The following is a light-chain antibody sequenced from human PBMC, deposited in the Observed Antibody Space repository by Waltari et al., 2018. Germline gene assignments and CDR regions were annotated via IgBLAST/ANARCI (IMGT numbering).Light chain of an antibody. V-gene: IGKV3-20*01. Sequence: EIVLTQSPGTLSLSPGERATLSCRASQSVWSSYLAWYQQKPGQAPRLLIYGASNRATGIPDRVSGSGSGTDFTLTISRLEPEDFAVYYCQQYGSSPFTFGPGTKVDIK. CDR3: QQYGSSPFT. CDR1: QSVWSSY. CDR2: GAS. J-gene: IGKJ3*01.